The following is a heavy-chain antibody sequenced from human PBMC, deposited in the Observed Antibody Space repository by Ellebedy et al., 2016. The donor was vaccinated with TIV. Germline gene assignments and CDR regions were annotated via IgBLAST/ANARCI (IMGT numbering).Heavy chain of an antibody. Sequence: MPSETLSLTCTVSGASITTYYWSRIRQPPGKGMEWIGYVYSSGSTNYNPSLKNRVTISLDMSKNQFSLNLDSVTAADTAVYYCARKFLSNHHGFDVWGQGTMVTVSS. CDR2: VYSSGST. J-gene: IGHJ3*01. CDR1: GASITTYY. D-gene: IGHD1-14*01. V-gene: IGHV4-59*01. CDR3: ARKFLSNHHGFDV.